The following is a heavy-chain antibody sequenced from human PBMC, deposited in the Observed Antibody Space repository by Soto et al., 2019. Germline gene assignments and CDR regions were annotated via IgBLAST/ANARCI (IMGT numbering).Heavy chain of an antibody. J-gene: IGHJ5*02. CDR3: ARASGLSIYNWFDP. V-gene: IGHV4-34*11. CDR1: NGSIGGFY. D-gene: IGHD3-10*01. CDR2: IYFSGST. Sequence: SETLSLTCSISNGSIGGFYWNWTRQSPEKGLEWIGQIYFSGSTIHSPSFQSRVTLSVDSSKSQVALRLTSVTAADTAVYFCARASGLSIYNWFDPWGQGILVTVSS.